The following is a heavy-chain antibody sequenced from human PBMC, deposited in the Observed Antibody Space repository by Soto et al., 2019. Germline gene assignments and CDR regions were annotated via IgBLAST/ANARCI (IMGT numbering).Heavy chain of an antibody. Sequence: QVQLVQSGAEVKKPGSSVKVSCKASGGAFSKYAITWVRQAPGQGLEWMGGIIPMFATVDYAQKFQGRVTITAAESTGTAYMEPTRLTSDDTAVYYCARDRGFMATTYYYPDVDVWGQGTTVTVPS. CDR2: IIPMFATV. V-gene: IGHV1-69*12. CDR3: ARDRGFMATTYYYPDVDV. J-gene: IGHJ6*02. CDR1: GGAFSKYA. D-gene: IGHD5-12*01.